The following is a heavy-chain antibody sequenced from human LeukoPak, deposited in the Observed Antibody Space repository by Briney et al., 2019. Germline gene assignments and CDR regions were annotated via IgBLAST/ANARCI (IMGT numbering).Heavy chain of an antibody. Sequence: GSLRLSCAASGFTFSSYWMRWVRQAPGKGLEWVANIKQDGSEKYYVDSVKGRFTISRDNAKNSLYLQMNSLRAEDTAVYYCARADYSSGYYFDYWGQGTLVTVSS. J-gene: IGHJ4*02. CDR3: ARADYSSGYYFDY. D-gene: IGHD3-22*01. V-gene: IGHV3-7*01. CDR1: GFTFSSYW. CDR2: IKQDGSEK.